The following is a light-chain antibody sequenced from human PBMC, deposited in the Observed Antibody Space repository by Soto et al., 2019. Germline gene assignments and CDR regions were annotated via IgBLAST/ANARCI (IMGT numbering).Light chain of an antibody. Sequence: EIVLTQSPATLSVSPGDRATLSCRASQSVNSNLAWYHLKPGQAPRLLIYGASIRAAGIPARFTGSESGTEFTLSISSLQSEDFATYYCQQYNSYPWTFGQGTKVEIK. CDR2: GAS. CDR3: QQYNSYPWT. CDR1: QSVNSN. J-gene: IGKJ1*01. V-gene: IGKV3-15*01.